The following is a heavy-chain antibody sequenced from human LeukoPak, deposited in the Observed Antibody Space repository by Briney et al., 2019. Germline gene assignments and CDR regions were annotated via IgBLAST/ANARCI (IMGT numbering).Heavy chain of an antibody. CDR3: ARSLTKGYCTNGVCRTYYFDY. D-gene: IGHD2-8*01. J-gene: IGHJ4*02. CDR2: ISSSSSTI. Sequence: GGSLRLSCAASGFTFSSYSMNWFRQAPGKGLEWVSYISSSSSTIYYADSVKGRFTISRDNAKKSLYLQMNSLRAEDTAVYYCARSLTKGYCTNGVCRTYYFDYWGQGTLVTVSS. V-gene: IGHV3-48*01. CDR1: GFTFSSYS.